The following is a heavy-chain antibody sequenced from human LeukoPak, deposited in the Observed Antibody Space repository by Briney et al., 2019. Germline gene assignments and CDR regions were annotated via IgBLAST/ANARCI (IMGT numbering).Heavy chain of an antibody. CDR1: GFTVSRNY. Sequence: GGSLRLSCAASGFTVSRNYMSWVRQTPGKELEWVSSISGSGNSKNYADSVKGRFTISRDNSRNTLYLQMNSLRAEDTAVYYCASSSTYYYGRLSYFHHWGQGTLVTVSS. V-gene: IGHV3-23*01. J-gene: IGHJ1*01. D-gene: IGHD3-22*01. CDR2: ISGSGNSK. CDR3: ASSSTYYYGRLSYFHH.